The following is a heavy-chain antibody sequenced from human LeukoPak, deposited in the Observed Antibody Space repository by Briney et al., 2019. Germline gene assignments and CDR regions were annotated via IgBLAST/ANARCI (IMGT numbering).Heavy chain of an antibody. D-gene: IGHD2-21*02. V-gene: IGHV3-21*01. CDR2: ISSSSSYI. J-gene: IGHJ4*02. Sequence: GGSLRLSCAASGFTFSSYSMNWVRQAPGKGLEWVSSISSSSSYIYYADSVKGRFTISRDNAKNSLYLQMNSLRAEDTAVYYCARDSAYCGGDCYSDYWVQRTLVTVSS. CDR1: GFTFSSYS. CDR3: ARDSAYCGGDCYSDY.